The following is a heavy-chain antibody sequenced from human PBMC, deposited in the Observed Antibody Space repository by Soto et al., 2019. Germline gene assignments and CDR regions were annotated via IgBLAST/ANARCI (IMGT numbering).Heavy chain of an antibody. Sequence: QVQLVESGGGVVQPGRSLRLSCAASGFTFSNYVMYWVRQAPGKGLEWVAVISYDGNNKYYADSVKGRFTISRDNSKNTLYLQMYSLRGEDTAVYYCARAGCDGGSCYTLVGLRYGMDVWGQGTTVTVSS. CDR2: ISYDGNNK. CDR1: GFTFSNYV. V-gene: IGHV3-30-3*01. J-gene: IGHJ6*02. CDR3: ARAGCDGGSCYTLVGLRYGMDV. D-gene: IGHD2-15*01.